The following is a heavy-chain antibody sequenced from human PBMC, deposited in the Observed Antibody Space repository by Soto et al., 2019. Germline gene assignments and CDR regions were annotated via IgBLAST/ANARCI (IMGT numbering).Heavy chain of an antibody. CDR1: VGSISIGDYS. CDR2: VYHTGLG. Sequence: SETLSLTCTFSVGSISIGDYSWSWIRQHPGKGREPIGHVYHTGLGYYNPSLKGRVTISQDTSKNQFPLSLTPVTAADTAVYYCATGNAWRVSLGSWGQGTMVTVSS. CDR3: ATGNAWRVSLGS. V-gene: IGHV4-31*03. J-gene: IGHJ4*02.